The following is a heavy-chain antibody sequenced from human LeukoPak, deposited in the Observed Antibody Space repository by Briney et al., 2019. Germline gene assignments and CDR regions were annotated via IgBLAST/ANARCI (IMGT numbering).Heavy chain of an antibody. D-gene: IGHD5-24*01. V-gene: IGHV3-33*06. J-gene: IGHJ4*02. CDR2: IWYDGSNK. Sequence: GGSLRLSCAASGFTFSSYGMHWVRQAPGKGLEWVAVIWYDGSNKYYADSVEGRFTISRDNSKNTLYLQMNSLRAEDTAVYYCAKDRRWLQSPLDYWGQGTLVTVSS. CDR1: GFTFSSYG. CDR3: AKDRRWLQSPLDY.